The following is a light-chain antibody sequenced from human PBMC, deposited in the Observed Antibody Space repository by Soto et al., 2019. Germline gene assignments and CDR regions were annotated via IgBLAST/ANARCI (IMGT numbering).Light chain of an antibody. Sequence: EIVMTQSPATLSVSPGERATLSCRASQSIYSSVAWYQQKPGQAPRLLIYDASTRATGTPAGFSCSGYGTEFTLTISSLQSEDSAVYYCQQYSKWPRTFGKWTKV. CDR3: QQYSKWPRT. CDR1: QSIYSS. J-gene: IGKJ1*01. V-gene: IGKV3-15*01. CDR2: DAS.